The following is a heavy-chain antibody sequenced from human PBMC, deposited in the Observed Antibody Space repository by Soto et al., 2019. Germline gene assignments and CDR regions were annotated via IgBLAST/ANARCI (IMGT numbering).Heavy chain of an antibody. D-gene: IGHD2-15*01. CDR1: GGSMRNVY. J-gene: IGHJ4*02. CDR2: ILHSGNA. Sequence: LSLTCSVSGGSMRNVYWSWIRQSPGKGLEWIGFILHSGNAKYNPSLQSRASMSIDTSKNQFSLSLESVTAADTAVYFCARAHAPTLPFDFWGQGTLVTVSS. V-gene: IGHV4-59*01. CDR3: ARAHAPTLPFDF.